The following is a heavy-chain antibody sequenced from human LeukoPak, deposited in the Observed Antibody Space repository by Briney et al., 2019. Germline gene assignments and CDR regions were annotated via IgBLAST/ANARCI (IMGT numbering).Heavy chain of an antibody. CDR1: GFTFSSYS. CDR3: ARGLYKNGWYYFDY. CDR2: LSYDGSNK. V-gene: IGHV3-33*08. J-gene: IGHJ4*02. D-gene: IGHD6-19*01. Sequence: GGSLRLSCAASGFTFSSYSMNWVRQAPGKGLEWVAFLSYDGSNKFYADSVKGRFTISRDNSENTLYLQMNSLKAEDTAVYYCARGLYKNGWYYFDYGGQGTLVTVSS.